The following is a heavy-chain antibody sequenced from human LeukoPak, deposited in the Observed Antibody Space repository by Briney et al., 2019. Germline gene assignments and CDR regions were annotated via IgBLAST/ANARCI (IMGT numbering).Heavy chain of an antibody. CDR1: GYTFTSYA. J-gene: IGHJ3*02. Sequence: ASVKVSCKASGYTFTSYAMHCVRQAPGQRLEWMGWINAGNGNTKYSQKFQGRVTITRDTSASTAYMELSSLRSEDTAVYYCARGGEKDYYGSGSYNSAFDIWGQGTMVTVSS. CDR2: INAGNGNT. D-gene: IGHD3-10*01. V-gene: IGHV1-3*01. CDR3: ARGGEKDYYGSGSYNSAFDI.